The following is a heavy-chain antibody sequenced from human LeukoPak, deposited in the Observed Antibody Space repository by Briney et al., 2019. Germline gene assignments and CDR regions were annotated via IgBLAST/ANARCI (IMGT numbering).Heavy chain of an antibody. CDR3: ARRMNCSSTSCYRRPFDY. CDR1: GYRFSNYW. J-gene: IGHJ4*02. CDR2: ISPGDSDT. V-gene: IGHV5-51*01. Sequence: GESLKISCKGSGYRFSNYWIGWVRQMPGKGLEWMGIISPGDSDTRYSPSFQGQVTISADKSISTAYLQWSSLKASDTAMYYCARRMNCSSTSCYRRPFDYWGQGTLVTVSS. D-gene: IGHD2-2*02.